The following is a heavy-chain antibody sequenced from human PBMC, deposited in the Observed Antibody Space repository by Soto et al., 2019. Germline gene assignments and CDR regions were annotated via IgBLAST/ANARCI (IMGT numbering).Heavy chain of an antibody. Sequence: EVQLVESGGGLVKPGGSLRLSCAASGFTFSTYGMNWVRQAPGKGLEWLSSISDSGHYIYYADSVKGRFTISRDNAKNSLFLQMNSLRGEDTAVYYCARSGLALPYSASHWFDPWGHGTLVTGSS. V-gene: IGHV3-21*01. CDR2: ISDSGHYI. D-gene: IGHD3-22*01. J-gene: IGHJ5*02. CDR3: ARSGLALPYSASHWFDP. CDR1: GFTFSTYG.